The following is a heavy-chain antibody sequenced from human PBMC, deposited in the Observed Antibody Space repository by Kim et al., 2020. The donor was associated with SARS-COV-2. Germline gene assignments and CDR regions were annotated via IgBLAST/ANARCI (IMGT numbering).Heavy chain of an antibody. J-gene: IGHJ4*02. CDR1: GYSFTSYW. CDR3: ARSEKDPLLGYSYGFVFDY. CDR2: IYPGDSDT. V-gene: IGHV5-51*01. Sequence: GESLKISCKGSGYSFTSYWIGWVRQMPGKGLEWMGIIYPGDSDTRYSPSFQGQVTISADKSISTAYLQWSSLKASDTAMYYCARSEKDPLLGYSYGFVFDYWGQGTLVTVSS. D-gene: IGHD5-18*01.